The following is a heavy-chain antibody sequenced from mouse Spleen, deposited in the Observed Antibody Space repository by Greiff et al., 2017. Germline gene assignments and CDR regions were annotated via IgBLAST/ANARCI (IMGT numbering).Heavy chain of an antibody. CDR1: GFTFSSFG. J-gene: IGHJ2*01. CDR3: ARELDY. CDR2: ISSGSSTI. Sequence: EVKLMESGGGLVQPGGSRKLSCAASGFTFSSFGMHWVRQAPEKGLEWVAYISSGSSTIYYADTVKGRFTISRDNPKNTLCLQMTSLRSEETAMYYCARELDYWGQGTTLTVSS. V-gene: IGHV5-17*02. D-gene: IGHD1-3*01.